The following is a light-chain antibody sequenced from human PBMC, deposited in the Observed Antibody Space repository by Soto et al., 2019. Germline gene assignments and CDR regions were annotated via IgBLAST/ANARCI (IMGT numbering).Light chain of an antibody. J-gene: IGKJ4*01. CDR3: QQANSFPFN. CDR1: HGIDDW. CDR2: AAS. V-gene: IGKV1D-12*01. Sequence: DIQMTQSPSSVSASVGDRVTITCRASHGIDDWLAWYQVKPGKAPKLLIYAASSLQSGVPSRFSGSGYGTDFTLTVSGVQPEDFATYYCQQANSFPFNFGGGTKVEIK.